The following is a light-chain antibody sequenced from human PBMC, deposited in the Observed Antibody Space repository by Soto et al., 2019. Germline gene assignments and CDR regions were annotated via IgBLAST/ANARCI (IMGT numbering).Light chain of an antibody. J-gene: IGKJ4*01. Sequence: DIQITQSPSSLSAYVGGGVTXXCRASQSISSYLNWYQQKPGKAPXLLIYAASSLQSGVPSRFSGSGSGTDFTLTISSLQPEDFATYYCQQSYSTTFGGGTKVDIK. CDR2: AAS. V-gene: IGKV1-39*01. CDR3: QQSYSTT. CDR1: QSISSY.